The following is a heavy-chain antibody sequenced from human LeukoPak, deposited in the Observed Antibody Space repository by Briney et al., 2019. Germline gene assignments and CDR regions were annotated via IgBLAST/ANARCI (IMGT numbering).Heavy chain of an antibody. CDR3: AELGITMIGGV. CDR2: ISNSGTTI. J-gene: IGHJ6*04. Sequence: GGSLRLSCAASGFTFSDHYMSWIRQAPGKGLEWVSYISNSGTTIYYGDSVKGRFTVSRDNAKNSLYLQMNSLRAEDTAVYHCAELGITMIGGVWGKGTTVTISS. D-gene: IGHD3-10*02. CDR1: GFTFSDHY. V-gene: IGHV3-11*04.